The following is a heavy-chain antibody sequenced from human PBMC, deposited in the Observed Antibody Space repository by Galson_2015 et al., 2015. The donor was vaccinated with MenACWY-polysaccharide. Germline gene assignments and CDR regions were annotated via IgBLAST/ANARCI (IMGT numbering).Heavy chain of an antibody. V-gene: IGHV1-2*02. CDR2: MNPNSGVT. J-gene: IGHJ4*02. CDR1: GYTFTDYY. Sequence: SVKVSCKASGYTFTDYYLHWLRQAPGQGPEWMGWMNPNSGVTKYSEKFQDRVTLTRDTSINTAYMELNRLQSDDSAVYYCARVTMWSRVSLRHRGQGTLVTVSS. D-gene: IGHD4/OR15-4a*01. CDR3: ARVTMWSRVSLRH.